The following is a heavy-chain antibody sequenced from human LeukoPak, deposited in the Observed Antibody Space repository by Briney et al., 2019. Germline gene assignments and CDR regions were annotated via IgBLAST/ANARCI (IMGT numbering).Heavy chain of an antibody. Sequence: SETLSLTCTVSGGSISGYYWSWIRQPPGKGLEWIGDIYYSGSTNYNPSLTSRVTMSVDTSKNQFSLKLNSVTAADTAVYYRARGWDGIAVAGSFDYWGQGTLVTVSS. J-gene: IGHJ4*02. D-gene: IGHD6-19*01. V-gene: IGHV4-59*01. CDR2: IYYSGST. CDR3: ARGWDGIAVAGSFDY. CDR1: GGSISGYY.